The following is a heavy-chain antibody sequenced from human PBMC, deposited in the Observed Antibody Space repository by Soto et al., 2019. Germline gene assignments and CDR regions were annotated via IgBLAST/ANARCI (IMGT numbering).Heavy chain of an antibody. CDR1: GGSISSYY. CDR3: ARDLRSCSSTSCYFEGGMDV. CDR2: FYPSDSS. D-gene: IGHD2-2*01. J-gene: IGHJ6*02. V-gene: IGHV4-4*07. Sequence: QVQLQESGPGLVKPSETLSLTCTVSGGSISSYYWSWIRQPAGKGLEWIGRFYPSDSSNFNPSLKSPITMSVDTSKNVFSLRLTSVTAADTSVYYCARDLRSCSSTSCYFEGGMDVWGQGTTVTVSS.